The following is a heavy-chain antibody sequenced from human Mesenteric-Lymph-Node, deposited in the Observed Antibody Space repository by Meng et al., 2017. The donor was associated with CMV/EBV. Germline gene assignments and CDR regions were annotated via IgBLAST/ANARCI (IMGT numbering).Heavy chain of an antibody. CDR2: INHSGST. J-gene: IGHJ4*02. Sequence: QVHLQQGGAGLLKPSEPPSLTRAGYGGSFSGYYWSWIRQPPGKGLEWIGEINHSGSTNYNPSLKSRVTISVDTSKNQFSLKLSSVTAADTAVYYCARHQRWLKSEGGFNYWGQGTLVTVSS. CDR3: ARHQRWLKSEGGFNY. D-gene: IGHD4-23*01. CDR1: GGSFSGYY. V-gene: IGHV4-34*01.